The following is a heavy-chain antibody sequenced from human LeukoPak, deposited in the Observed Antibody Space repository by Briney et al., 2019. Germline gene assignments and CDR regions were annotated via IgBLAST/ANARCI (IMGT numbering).Heavy chain of an antibody. D-gene: IGHD3-9*01. CDR1: GGSVRRGNYY. V-gene: IGHV4-61*02. CDR3: AREDYDISTGYYPLYYFDY. J-gene: IGHJ4*02. Sequence: PSQTLSLTCTVSGGSVRRGNYYWTWIRQPAGSGLEWIGRIYTSGTTDYNPSLRTRVTISVDASRNQFSLNLSSVTAADTAVYYCAREDYDISTGYYPLYYFDYWGQGTLVTVSS. CDR2: IYTSGTT.